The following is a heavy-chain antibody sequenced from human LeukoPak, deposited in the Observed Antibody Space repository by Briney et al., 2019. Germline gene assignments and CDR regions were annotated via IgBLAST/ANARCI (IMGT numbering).Heavy chain of an antibody. CDR3: ARHYGP. CDR1: GGSFNDYY. D-gene: IGHD3-10*01. J-gene: IGHJ4*02. V-gene: IGHV4-39*01. CDR2: IYYSGST. Sequence: SETLSLTCAVSGGSFNDYYWGWIRQPPGKGLEWIGSIYYSGSTYYNPSLKSRVTISVDTSKNQFSLKLNSVTATDTAVYYCARHYGPWGQGTLVTVSS.